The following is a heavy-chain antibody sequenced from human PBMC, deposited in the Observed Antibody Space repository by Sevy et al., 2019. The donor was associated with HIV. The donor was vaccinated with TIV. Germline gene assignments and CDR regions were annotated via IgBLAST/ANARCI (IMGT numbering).Heavy chain of an antibody. CDR1: GFPFNDHA. J-gene: IGHJ6*02. V-gene: IGHV3-9*01. Sequence: GGSLRLSCAASGFPFNDHAMHWVRVVPGKGLEWVSGISWNSRNIGYADSVKGGFTVSGDNTRNSVYLEMHSLRPEDTALYYCGKDVNGGCDCVNCYSYYYYFYGLDVWGQGTTVTVSS. CDR3: GKDVNGGCDCVNCYSYYYYFYGLDV. CDR2: ISWNSRNI. D-gene: IGHD2-21*01.